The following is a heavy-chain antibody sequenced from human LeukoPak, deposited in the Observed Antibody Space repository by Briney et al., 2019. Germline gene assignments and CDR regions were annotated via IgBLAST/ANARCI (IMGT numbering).Heavy chain of an antibody. J-gene: IGHJ3*02. CDR1: GGSLSSYY. CDR2: IYYSGST. D-gene: IGHD4-17*01. CDR3: ARSPLDDYGDRNDAFDI. Sequence: PSETLSLTCTVSGGSLSSYYWSWIRQPPGKGLEWIGYIYYSGSTNYNPSLKSRVTISVDTSKNQFSLKLSSVTAADTAVYYCARSPLDDYGDRNDAFDIWGQGTMVTVSS. V-gene: IGHV4-59*01.